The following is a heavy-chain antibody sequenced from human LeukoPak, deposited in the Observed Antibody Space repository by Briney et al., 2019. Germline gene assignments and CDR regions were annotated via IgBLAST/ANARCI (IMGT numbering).Heavy chain of an antibody. CDR3: ASALGDYGDYFDY. CDR2: IIPIFGTA. J-gene: IGHJ4*02. D-gene: IGHD4-17*01. V-gene: IGHV1-69*05. CDR1: GGTFSSYA. Sequence: GSSVKVSCKASGGTFSSYAISWVRQTPGQGREWMGRIIPIFGTANYAQKLQGRVTITTDESTSTAYMELSSLRSEDTAVYYCASALGDYGDYFDYWGQGTLVTVSS.